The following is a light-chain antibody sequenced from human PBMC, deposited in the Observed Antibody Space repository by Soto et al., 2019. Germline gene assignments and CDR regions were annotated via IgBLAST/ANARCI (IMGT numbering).Light chain of an antibody. V-gene: IGKV3-20*01. J-gene: IGKJ4*01. CDR3: QYYGSSPLT. CDR2: AAS. Sequence: EIVLTQSPGTLSLPPGERATVSCMTSQSFSSNSLGWYQQKPGQAPRLLSYAASIRATGIPDRFSGSGSGTDFTLTISRLEPEDFAIYYCQYYGSSPLTFGGGTKVDI. CDR1: QSFSSNS.